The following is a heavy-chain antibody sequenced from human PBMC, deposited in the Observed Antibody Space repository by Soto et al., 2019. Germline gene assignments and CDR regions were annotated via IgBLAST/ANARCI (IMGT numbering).Heavy chain of an antibody. J-gene: IGHJ4*02. V-gene: IGHV3-23*01. Sequence: PGGSLRLSFAASGFTFSSYAMSWVRQAPGKGLEWVSAISGSGGSTYYADSVKGRFTISRDNSKNTLYLQMNSLRAEDTAVYYCAKDFVDYDFWSGPFDYWGQGTLVTVSS. CDR1: GFTFSSYA. D-gene: IGHD3-3*01. CDR3: AKDFVDYDFWSGPFDY. CDR2: ISGSGGST.